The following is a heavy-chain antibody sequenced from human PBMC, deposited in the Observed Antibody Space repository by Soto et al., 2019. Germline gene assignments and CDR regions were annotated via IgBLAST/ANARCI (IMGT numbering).Heavy chain of an antibody. Sequence: QVQLQESGPGLVKPSETLSLTCTVSGDSVTSVSDYWSWIRQPPGKGLEWIGYIYYSGSADYNPSLGSPDTISIDTSKNQFSLKLTSVNAADTAVYYCARGVGFGYYYYHMDLWGQGTTVTVSS. CDR1: GDSVTSVSDY. D-gene: IGHD3-10*01. V-gene: IGHV4-61*01. CDR3: ARGVGFGYYYYHMDL. J-gene: IGHJ6*02. CDR2: IYYSGSA.